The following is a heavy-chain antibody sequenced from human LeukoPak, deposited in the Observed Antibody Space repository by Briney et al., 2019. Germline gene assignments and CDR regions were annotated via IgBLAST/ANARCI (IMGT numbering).Heavy chain of an antibody. CDR3: GRAGYSYGHGADY. D-gene: IGHD5-18*01. CDR2: ISSSSYI. V-gene: IGHV3-21*01. CDR1: GFTFSSYS. Sequence: GSLRLYCAASGFTFSSYSMNWVRQAPGKGLEWVSSISSSSYIYYADSVKGRFTISRDNAKNSLYLQMNSLRAEDTAVYYCGRAGYSYGHGADYWGQGTLVTVSS. J-gene: IGHJ4*02.